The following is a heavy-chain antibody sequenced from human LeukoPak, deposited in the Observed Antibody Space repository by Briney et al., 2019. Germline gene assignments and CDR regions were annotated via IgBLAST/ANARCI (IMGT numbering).Heavy chain of an antibody. CDR3: TKESLPYCSTSSCSIDS. J-gene: IGHJ4*02. Sequence: GGSLRLSCAASGFTFNNYGMHWVRQAPGKGLEWVAFIQYDGSDKYYADSVKGRFTISRDNSKNTLDLQMNSLRPQDTAVYYCTKESLPYCSTSSCSIDSWGQGTLVTVSS. CDR1: GFTFNNYG. CDR2: IQYDGSDK. D-gene: IGHD2-2*01. V-gene: IGHV3-30*02.